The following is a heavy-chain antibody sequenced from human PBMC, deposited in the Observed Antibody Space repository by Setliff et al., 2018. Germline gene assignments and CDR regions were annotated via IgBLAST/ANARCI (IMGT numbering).Heavy chain of an antibody. CDR3: ARESRYYYDNLGTLDY. J-gene: IGHJ4*02. Sequence: GSLRLSCAASGFTFSNYAMSWVRQAPGKGLEWIGRIYTSGSTNYNPSLKSRVTMSVDTSKNQFSLKLSSVTAADTAVYYCARESRYYYDNLGTLDYWGQGTLVTVSS. CDR2: IYTSGST. V-gene: IGHV4-4*07. CDR1: GFTFSNYA. D-gene: IGHD3-22*01.